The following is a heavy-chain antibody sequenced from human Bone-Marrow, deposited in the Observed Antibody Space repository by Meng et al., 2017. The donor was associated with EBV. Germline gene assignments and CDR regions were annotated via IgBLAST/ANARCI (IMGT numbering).Heavy chain of an antibody. V-gene: IGHV1-3*01. CDR3: ARDSSGDSRNFDP. Sequence: VQVGQSGAEVKKPGASVKVSCKASGYTFSTYAIHWVRQAPGQRLEWMGWINVGNGDTKYSQKLQGRVTITRDTSASTAYMELRSLRSEDTAVYYCARDSSGDSRNFDPWGQGTLVTVSS. CDR2: INVGNGDT. J-gene: IGHJ5*02. CDR1: GYTFSTYA. D-gene: IGHD3-22*01.